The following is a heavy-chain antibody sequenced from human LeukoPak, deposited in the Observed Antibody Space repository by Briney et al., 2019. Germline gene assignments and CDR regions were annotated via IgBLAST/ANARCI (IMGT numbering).Heavy chain of an antibody. Sequence: ASVKVSCKASGYTFTSYDINWVRQATGQRLEWMGWMNPNSGNTGYAQKFQGRVTMTRNTSISTAYMELSSLRSEDTAVYYCARGRGLYSYGYDAFDIWGQGTMVTVSS. V-gene: IGHV1-8*01. CDR3: ARGRGLYSYGYDAFDI. J-gene: IGHJ3*02. D-gene: IGHD5-18*01. CDR2: MNPNSGNT. CDR1: GYTFTSYD.